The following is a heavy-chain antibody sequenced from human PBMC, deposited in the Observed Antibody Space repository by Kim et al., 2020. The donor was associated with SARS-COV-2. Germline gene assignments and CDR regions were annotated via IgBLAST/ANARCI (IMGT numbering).Heavy chain of an antibody. V-gene: IGHV4-39*01. J-gene: IGHJ6*03. Sequence: SETLSLTCTVSGGSISSSSYYWGWIRQPPGKGLEWIGSIYYSGSTYYNPSLKSRVTISVDTSKNQFSLKLSSVTAADTAVYYCAGSPKIVVPAALTSYYYYYYMDVWGKGTTVTVSS. CDR3: AGSPKIVVPAALTSYYYYYYMDV. CDR2: IYYSGST. CDR1: GGSISSSSYY. D-gene: IGHD2-2*01.